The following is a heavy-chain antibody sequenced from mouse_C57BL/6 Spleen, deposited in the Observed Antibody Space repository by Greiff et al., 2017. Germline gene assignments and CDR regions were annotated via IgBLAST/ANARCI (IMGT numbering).Heavy chain of an antibody. D-gene: IGHD4-1*01. Sequence: QVQLQQSGPELVKPGASVKISCKASGYAFSSSWMNWVKQRPGQGLEWIGRIYPGDGDTNYNGKFQGQATLTADKSSSTAYMQLSSLTSEDSAVYFCERGAGTGAMDYWGQGTSVTVSS. CDR1: GYAFSSSW. CDR3: ERGAGTGAMDY. CDR2: IYPGDGDT. V-gene: IGHV1-82*01. J-gene: IGHJ4*01.